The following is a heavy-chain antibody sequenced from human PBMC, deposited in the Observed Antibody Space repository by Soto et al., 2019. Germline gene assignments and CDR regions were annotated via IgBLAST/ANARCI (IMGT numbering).Heavy chain of an antibody. Sequence: QVQLQQSGPRLVKPSETLSLTCTVSSGPSRSYNWGWIRRSPRRGLEWIGYVYYTGDTAYNPSLKSRVTISADTSTNNTTLILSSVTAADTAVSYCVRQGIDYLPGLADVWGQGTTVTVSS. CDR3: VRQGIDYLPGLADV. CDR2: VYYTGDT. CDR1: SGPSRSYN. D-gene: IGHD1-26*01. V-gene: IGHV4-59*08. J-gene: IGHJ6*02.